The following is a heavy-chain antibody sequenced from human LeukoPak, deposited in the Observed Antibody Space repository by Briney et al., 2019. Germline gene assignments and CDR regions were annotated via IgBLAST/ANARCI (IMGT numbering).Heavy chain of an antibody. J-gene: IGHJ4*02. CDR2: IYHSGST. V-gene: IGHV4-38-2*01. Sequence: SETLSLTCAVSGYSISSGYYWGWIRQPPGKGLEWIGSIYHSGSTYYNPSLKSRVTVPVDTSKNQFSLKLSSVTAADTAVYYCARILGNYFDYWGQGTLVTVSS. CDR3: ARILGNYFDY. CDR1: GYSISSGYY. D-gene: IGHD2-15*01.